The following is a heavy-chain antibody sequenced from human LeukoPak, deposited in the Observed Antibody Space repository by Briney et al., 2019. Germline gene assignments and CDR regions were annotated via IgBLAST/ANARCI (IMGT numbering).Heavy chain of an antibody. D-gene: IGHD3-10*01. V-gene: IGHV4-39*01. CDR3: VGGGAYYYYGMDV. CDR2: IYYSGST. J-gene: IGHJ6*02. Sequence: SEILSLTCTVSGGSISSSSYYWGWIRQPPGKGLEWIGSIYYSGSTYHNPSLKSRVTISVDTSKNQFSLKLSSVTAADTAVYYCVGGGAYYYYGMDVWGQGTTVTVSS. CDR1: GGSISSSSYY.